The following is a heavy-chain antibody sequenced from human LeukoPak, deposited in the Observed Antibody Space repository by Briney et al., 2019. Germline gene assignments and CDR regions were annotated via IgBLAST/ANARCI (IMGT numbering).Heavy chain of an antibody. D-gene: IGHD5-18*01. CDR1: GFTFSSYG. J-gene: IGHJ1*01. CDR3: ARAGGYSYGIGYFQH. Sequence: GGSLRLSCAASGFTFSSYGMHWVRQAPGKGLEWVAVIWYDGSNKYYADSVKGRFTISRDNSKNTLYLQMNSLRAEDTAVYYCARAGGYSYGIGYFQHWGQGTLVTVSS. CDR2: IWYDGSNK. V-gene: IGHV3-33*01.